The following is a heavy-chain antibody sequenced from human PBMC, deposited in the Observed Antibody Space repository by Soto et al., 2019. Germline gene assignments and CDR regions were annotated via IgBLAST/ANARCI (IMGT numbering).Heavy chain of an antibody. CDR2: IYYSGST. V-gene: IGHV4-61*05. D-gene: IGHD1-1*01. Sequence: PSETLSLTCTVSGGSISSSSYYWGWIRQPPGKGLEWIGYIYYSGSTNYSPSLKSRVTISVDTSKNQFSLKLSSVTAADTAMYYCARVQAGTIDYWGQGALVTVSS. CDR3: ARVQAGTIDY. J-gene: IGHJ4*02. CDR1: GGSISSSSYY.